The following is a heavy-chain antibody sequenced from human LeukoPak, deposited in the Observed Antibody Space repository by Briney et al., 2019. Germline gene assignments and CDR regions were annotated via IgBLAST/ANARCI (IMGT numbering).Heavy chain of an antibody. CDR1: GFTFSSYA. CDR3: ATSRGVYSYGPLDY. CDR2: ISGSGGST. D-gene: IGHD5-18*01. J-gene: IGHJ4*02. Sequence: GGSLRLSCAASGFTFSSYAMSCVRQAPGKGLEWVSAISGSGGSTYYADSVKGRFTISRDNSKNTLYLQMNSLRAEDTAVYYCATSRGVYSYGPLDYWGQGTLVTVSS. V-gene: IGHV3-23*01.